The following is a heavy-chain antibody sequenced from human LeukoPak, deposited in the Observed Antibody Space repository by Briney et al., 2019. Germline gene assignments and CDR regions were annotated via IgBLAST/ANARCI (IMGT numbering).Heavy chain of an antibody. Sequence: GASVKVSFKASGYTFTIYHIDWVRPAPGQGPEWMGWMNAKSGHTGYAQNLEGRVTMTRDTSTNTAYMELRGLRSEDTAVYFCARGMFDNSGHYYYFYYALDVWGQGTTVTVSS. D-gene: IGHD3-22*01. CDR3: ARGMFDNSGHYYYFYYALDV. CDR2: MNAKSGHT. V-gene: IGHV1-8*01. CDR1: GYTFTIYH. J-gene: IGHJ6*02.